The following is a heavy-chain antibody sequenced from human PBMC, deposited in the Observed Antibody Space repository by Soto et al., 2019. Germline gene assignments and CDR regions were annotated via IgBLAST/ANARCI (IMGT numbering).Heavy chain of an antibody. J-gene: IGHJ6*02. CDR2: ISYDGSNK. CDR1: GFTFSSYG. Sequence: GGSLRLSCAASGFTFSSYGMHWVRQAPGKGLEWVAVISYDGSNKYYADSVKGRFTISRDNSKNTLYLQMNSLRAEDTAVYYCAKDLGSGWEYYYYYGMDVWGQGTTVTVSS. V-gene: IGHV3-30*18. CDR3: AKDLGSGWEYYYYYGMDV. D-gene: IGHD6-19*01.